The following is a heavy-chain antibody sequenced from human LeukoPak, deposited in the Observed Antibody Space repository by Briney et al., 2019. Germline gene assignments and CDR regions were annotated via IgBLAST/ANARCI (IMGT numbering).Heavy chain of an antibody. CDR2: LYASGTT. CDR1: GFGVSVNY. J-gene: IGHJ4*02. V-gene: IGHV3-66*01. D-gene: IGHD3-22*01. Sequence: PGGSLRVYCAASGFGVSVNYMSWVRQAPGKGLEWVSVLYASGTTKYADSVKGRFTISRDNSKNTLYLQMNSLRAEDTAVYYCATNYDSSEDPGQGLGYFDYWGQGTLVTVSS. CDR3: ATNYDSSEDPGQGLGYFDY.